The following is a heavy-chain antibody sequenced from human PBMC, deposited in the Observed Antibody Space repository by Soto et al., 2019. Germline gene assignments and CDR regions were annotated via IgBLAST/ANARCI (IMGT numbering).Heavy chain of an antibody. V-gene: IGHV3-48*02. D-gene: IGHD2-15*01. CDR3: ARAPPHCSGGSCWDLAEYFQH. CDR2: ISSSSSTI. CDR1: GFTFSSYS. Sequence: GGSLRLSCAASGFTFSSYSMNWVRQAPGKGLEWVSYISSSSSTIYYADSVKGRFTISRDNAKNSLYLQMNSLRDEDTAVYYCARAPPHCSGGSCWDLAEYFQHWGQGTLVTVSS. J-gene: IGHJ1*01.